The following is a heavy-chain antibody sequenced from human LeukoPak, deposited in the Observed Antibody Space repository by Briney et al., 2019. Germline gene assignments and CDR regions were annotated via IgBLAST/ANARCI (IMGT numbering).Heavy chain of an antibody. CDR1: GASITGYR. J-gene: IGHJ4*02. V-gene: IGHV4-4*07. CDR2: LSISGDT. CDR3: VRENQLLFYGAVIVH. Sequence: SETLSLTCSVSGASITGYRWSWIRQSAVKGLEWLGRLSISGDTTYNPSVSSRVTISRDTSKSQFSLSLKSVTVADTGVYYCVRENQLLFYGAVIVHWGQGTLVAVSP. D-gene: IGHD3-3*01.